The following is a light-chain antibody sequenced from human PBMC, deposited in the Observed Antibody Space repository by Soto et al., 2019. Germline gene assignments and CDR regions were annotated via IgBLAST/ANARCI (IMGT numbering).Light chain of an antibody. CDR3: QQYNNWPRIT. J-gene: IGKJ5*01. Sequence: EIVMTQSPATLSVSPGERATLSCRASQSVSSNLAWYQQKPGQAPRLLIYGASIRATGIPARFSGSGSGTEFTLTISSLQSEDFAVYYCQQYNNWPRITFGQGTRPEIK. V-gene: IGKV3D-15*01. CDR2: GAS. CDR1: QSVSSN.